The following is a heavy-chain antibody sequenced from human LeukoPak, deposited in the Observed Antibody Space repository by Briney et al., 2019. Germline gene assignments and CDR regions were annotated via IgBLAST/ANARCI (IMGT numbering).Heavy chain of an antibody. V-gene: IGHV4-34*01. CDR2: IDYSGNT. CDR1: GGSFSGYY. Sequence: SETLSLTCAVYGGSFSGYYWSWIRQPPGKGLEWIGSIDYSGNTNYNPSLKSRVTIAVDMSKNQFSLKLGSVTAADTAVYYCARPRIKRHSRSAFGIWGQGTMVTVSS. CDR3: ARPRIKRHSRSAFGI. J-gene: IGHJ3*02. D-gene: IGHD5-12*01.